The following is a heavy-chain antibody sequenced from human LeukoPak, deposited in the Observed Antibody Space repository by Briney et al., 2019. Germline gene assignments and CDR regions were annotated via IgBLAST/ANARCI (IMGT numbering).Heavy chain of an antibody. CDR1: GVTFSTFA. D-gene: IGHD2-8*02. CDR3: ATYRQVLLPFES. CDR2: IFPSGGEI. J-gene: IGHJ4*02. Sequence: GGSLRLSCAASGVTFSTFATIWVRQPPGEGLEWVSSIFPSGGEIHYADSVRGRFTISRDNSKSTLSLQMNSLRAEDTAIYYCATYRQVLLPFESWGQGTLVTVSS. V-gene: IGHV3-23*01.